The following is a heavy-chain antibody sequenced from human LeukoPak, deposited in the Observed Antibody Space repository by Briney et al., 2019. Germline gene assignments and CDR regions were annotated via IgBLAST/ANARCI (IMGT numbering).Heavy chain of an antibody. CDR3: ASLLRGTFDV. J-gene: IGHJ3*01. CDR2: LFSGGNT. CDR1: GFTFSSYS. Sequence: GGSLRLSCAASGFTFSSYSMNWVRQAPGKGLEWVSVLFSGGNTFYADSVKSRVTISRDNSKNTLYFQMNSLRAEDTAVYYCASLLRGTFDVWGRGTMVTVSS. V-gene: IGHV3-53*01.